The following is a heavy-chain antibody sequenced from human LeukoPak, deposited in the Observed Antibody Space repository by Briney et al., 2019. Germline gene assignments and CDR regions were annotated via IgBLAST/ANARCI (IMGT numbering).Heavy chain of an antibody. CDR1: GFTFDDSA. D-gene: IGHD6-19*01. Sequence: GGSLRLSCAASGFTFDDSAMHWVRQAPGKGLEWVSVFSGDGVTTYYPDSVKGRFTISRDNRKNSLYLQMSSPRTEDTALYYCAKGGSGWSFDYWGQGTLVTVSS. J-gene: IGHJ4*02. CDR3: AKGGSGWSFDY. CDR2: FSGDGVTT. V-gene: IGHV3-43*02.